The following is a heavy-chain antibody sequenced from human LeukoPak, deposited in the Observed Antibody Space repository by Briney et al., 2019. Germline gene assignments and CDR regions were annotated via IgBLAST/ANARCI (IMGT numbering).Heavy chain of an antibody. CDR2: ITASGGNT. CDR3: AKGNGYSYGRYYFDY. V-gene: IGHV3-23*02. J-gene: IGHJ4*02. CDR1: GFTFSSYA. D-gene: IGHD5-18*01. Sequence: GGSLRLSCAASGFTFSSYAMGWDRQAPGKGLEWVSAITASGGNTYYEDSVKGRFTISRDNSKNTLYLQVNSLRAEDTAVYYCAKGNGYSYGRYYFDYWGQGTLVTVSS.